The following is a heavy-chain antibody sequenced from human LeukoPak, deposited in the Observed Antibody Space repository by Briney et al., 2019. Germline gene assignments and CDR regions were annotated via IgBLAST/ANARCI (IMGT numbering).Heavy chain of an antibody. V-gene: IGHV3-21*06. CDR1: GFIFSDCS. J-gene: IGHJ4*02. D-gene: IGHD6-19*01. CDR2: ISSGSTYK. CDR3: TRGPTLIGVAGTWPLDY. Sequence: GGSLRLSCAASGFIFSDCSMHWVRQAPGKGLEWVSSISSGSTYKYFADSVKGRFTISRDNAKNSLYPQMNSLRAEDSAVYYCTRGPTLIGVAGTWPLDYWGQGTLVTVSS.